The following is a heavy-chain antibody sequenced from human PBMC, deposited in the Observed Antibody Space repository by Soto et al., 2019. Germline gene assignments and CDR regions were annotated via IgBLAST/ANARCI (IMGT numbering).Heavy chain of an antibody. V-gene: IGHV1-18*01. CDR2: ISPYTGNT. CDR1: GYIFVNYG. CDR3: VMVDNYVTPTPQDV. Sequence: QVQLVQSGDEVKKPGASVKVSCKASGYIFVNYGIAWVRQAPGQGLEWMGWISPYTGNTHSATKVQGRLTMTTDTYTSTAYMDLGSLTSADTAVYYCVMVDNYVTPTPQDVWGQGTTVTVSS. J-gene: IGHJ6*02. D-gene: IGHD3-16*01.